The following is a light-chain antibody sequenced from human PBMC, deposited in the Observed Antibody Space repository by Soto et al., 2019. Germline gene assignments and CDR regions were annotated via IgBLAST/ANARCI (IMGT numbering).Light chain of an antibody. CDR2: DAS. V-gene: IGKV3-20*01. Sequence: EIVLTQSPGTLSLSPGERATLSCRASQSVSSSYLAWYQQKPGQTPRLLIYDASSRATGIPDRFSGSGSGTDFTLTISRLEPEDFAVYYCQQYGTSPITFGQGTRLEIK. CDR1: QSVSSSY. J-gene: IGKJ5*01. CDR3: QQYGTSPIT.